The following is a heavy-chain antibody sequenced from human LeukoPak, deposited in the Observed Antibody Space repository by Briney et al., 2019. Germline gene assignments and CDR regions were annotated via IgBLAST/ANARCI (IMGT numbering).Heavy chain of an antibody. V-gene: IGHV4-30-2*01. CDR2: IYHSGST. Sequence: SETLSLTCAVSGGSISSGGYSWSWIRQPPGKGLEWIVYIYHSGSTYYNPSLKSRVTISVDRSKNQFSLKLSSVTAADTAVYYCARVMVGTTDSNNWFDPWGQGTLVTVSS. D-gene: IGHD1-7*01. J-gene: IGHJ5*02. CDR3: ARVMVGTTDSNNWFDP. CDR1: GGSISSGGYS.